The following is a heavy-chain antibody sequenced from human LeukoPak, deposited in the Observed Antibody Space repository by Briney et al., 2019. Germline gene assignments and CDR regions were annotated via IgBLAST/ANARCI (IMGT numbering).Heavy chain of an antibody. CDR1: GYSFTSYW. J-gene: IGHJ4*02. CDR3: ARTTRQQLVDY. D-gene: IGHD6-13*01. V-gene: IGHV5-51*01. Sequence: ESLKLSCQGSGYSFTSYWIAWVRQMPGKGLEWMGIIYPGDSDTRYSPSFQGQVTISTDKSIRTAYLQWSSLKASDTAMYYCARTTRQQLVDYWGQGTLVIVSS. CDR2: IYPGDSDT.